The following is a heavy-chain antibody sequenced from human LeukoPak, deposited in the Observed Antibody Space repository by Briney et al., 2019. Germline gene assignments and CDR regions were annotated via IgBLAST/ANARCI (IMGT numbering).Heavy chain of an antibody. CDR2: INRDGSTT. Sequence: GGSLRLSCAASGFTLSNYWVHWVRQAPGKGLVWVSRINRDGSTTKYADSVKGRFTASRDNAKNTLNLQMNSLYYCARDKKSGESSEIDYWGQGTLVTVSS. V-gene: IGHV3-74*03. D-gene: IGHD2-21*01. J-gene: IGHJ4*02. CDR1: GFTLSNYW. CDR3: ESSEIDY.